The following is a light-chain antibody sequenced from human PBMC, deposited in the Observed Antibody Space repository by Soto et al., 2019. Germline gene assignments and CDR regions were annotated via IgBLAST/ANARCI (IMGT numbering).Light chain of an antibody. Sequence: ATQMTQSPPSLSASVGDRITITCRASQDIRNDLGWYQQKPGEAPKLLMYAASRLQSGVPSRFSGSGSGTDFTLTLSTLQPEDFATYYCLQDYNYPLTFGGGTKVEIK. CDR1: QDIRND. J-gene: IGKJ4*01. CDR2: AAS. CDR3: LQDYNYPLT. V-gene: IGKV1-6*01.